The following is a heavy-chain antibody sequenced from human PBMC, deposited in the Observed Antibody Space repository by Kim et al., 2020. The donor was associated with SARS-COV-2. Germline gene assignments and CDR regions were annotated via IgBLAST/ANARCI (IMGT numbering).Heavy chain of an antibody. CDR2: TYYRSKWIN. J-gene: IGHJ4*02. V-gene: IGHV6-1*01. D-gene: IGHD1-26*01. CDR1: GDSVSTNSAT. CDR3: VKGRGGAYDY. Sequence: SQTLSLSCAISGDSVSTNSATWNWIRQSPSRGLEWLGRTYYRSKWINDYALSVKSRVTINPDTSKNQFSLQLTSVTPEDTAMYYCVKGRGGAYDYLGQGT.